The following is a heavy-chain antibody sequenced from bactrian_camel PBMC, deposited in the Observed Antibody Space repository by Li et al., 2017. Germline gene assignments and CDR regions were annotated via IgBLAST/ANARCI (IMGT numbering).Heavy chain of an antibody. V-gene: IGHV3S53*01. CDR2: IDTDGMA. J-gene: IGHJ4*01. D-gene: IGHD6*01. Sequence: HVQLVESGGGLVQPGGSLRLSCAASGYIDSNYCMAWFRQIPGQKREAVATIDTDGMATYRDSVKGRFTISQNNDKNILYLQMNTLQPDDTATYYCAATTAPYGPSWCGKMLERVDLTTWGQGTQVTVS. CDR1: GYIDSNYC. CDR3: AATTAPYGPSWCGKMLERVDLTT.